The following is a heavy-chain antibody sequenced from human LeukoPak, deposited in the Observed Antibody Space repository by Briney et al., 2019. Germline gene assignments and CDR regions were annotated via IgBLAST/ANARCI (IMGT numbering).Heavy chain of an antibody. CDR3: VTDFSDVRTYCSSPSCHVAFDY. Sequence: VGSLKLSWSAAGFALSSDGMHWVREAPGEGLGYVSASSGNGGSTYYAESVKGRFTISRDNSKNMLYLKMSSMRAEATVVHYFVTDFSDVRTYCSSPSCHVAFDYWGQGTLVTVSS. CDR2: SSGNGGST. J-gene: IGHJ4*02. CDR1: GFALSSDG. D-gene: IGHD2-2*01. V-gene: IGHV3-64D*06.